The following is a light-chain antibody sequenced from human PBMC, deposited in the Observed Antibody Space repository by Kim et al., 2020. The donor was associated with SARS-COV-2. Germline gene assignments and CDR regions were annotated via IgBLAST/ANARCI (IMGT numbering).Light chain of an antibody. CDR3: QQYNNWPRT. Sequence: IVMTQSPATLSVSPGERATLSCRASQSVSSNLAWYQQKPCQAPRLLIYGASTRATGIPARFSGSGSGTEFTLTLSSLQSEDFAVYYCQQYNNWPRTFGQGTKVDIK. CDR2: GAS. CDR1: QSVSSN. V-gene: IGKV3-15*01. J-gene: IGKJ1*01.